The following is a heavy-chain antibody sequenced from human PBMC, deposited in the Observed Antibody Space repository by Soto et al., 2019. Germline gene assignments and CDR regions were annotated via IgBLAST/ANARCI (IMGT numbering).Heavy chain of an antibody. J-gene: IGHJ5*02. CDR1: GGTSSSYT. Sequence: SVKVSCKASGGTSSSYTISWVRQAPGQGLEWMGRIIPILGIAKYAQRFQGRVTITADKSTNTVYMELSSLRSEDTAVYYCAREGGNLNWFDPWGQGTLVTVSS. CDR3: AREGGNLNWFDP. D-gene: IGHD1-26*01. CDR2: IIPILGIA. V-gene: IGHV1-69*04.